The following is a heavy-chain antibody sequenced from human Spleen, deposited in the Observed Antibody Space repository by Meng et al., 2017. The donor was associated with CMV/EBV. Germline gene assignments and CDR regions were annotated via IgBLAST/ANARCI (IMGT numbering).Heavy chain of an antibody. CDR1: GFTFSSYA. CDR2: ISGSGGST. D-gene: IGHD3-10*01. J-gene: IGHJ4*02. V-gene: IGHV3-23*01. CDR3: APRTEVKGSGSPRFGY. Sequence: EVQLLESGGGLVQPGGSLRFSCAASGFTFSSYAMSWVRQAPGKGLEWVSAISGSGGSTYYADSVKGRFTISRDNSKNTLYLQMNSLRAEDTAVYYCAPRTEVKGSGSPRFGYWGQGTLVTVSS.